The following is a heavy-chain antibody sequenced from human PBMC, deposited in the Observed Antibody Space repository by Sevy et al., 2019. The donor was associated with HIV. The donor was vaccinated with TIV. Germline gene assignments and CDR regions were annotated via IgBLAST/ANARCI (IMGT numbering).Heavy chain of an antibody. D-gene: IGHD4-17*01. CDR3: ARDPDYGDYGYWFDP. V-gene: IGHV3-30*04. Sequence: GGSLRLSCTASGFTFSSYAMHWVRQAPGKGLEWVAVISYDGSNKYYADSVKGRFTISRDNSKNTLYLQMNSLRAEDTAAYYCARDPDYGDYGYWFDPRGQGTLVTVSS. CDR1: GFTFSSYA. J-gene: IGHJ5*02. CDR2: ISYDGSNK.